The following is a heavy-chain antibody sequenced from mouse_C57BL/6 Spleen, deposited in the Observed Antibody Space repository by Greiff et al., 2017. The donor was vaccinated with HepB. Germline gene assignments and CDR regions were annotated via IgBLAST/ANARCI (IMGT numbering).Heavy chain of an antibody. CDR1: GYAFSSYW. CDR3: ARSGVIITVVAPFDY. D-gene: IGHD1-1*01. J-gene: IGHJ2*01. Sequence: QVHVKQSGAELVKPGASVKISCKASGYAFSSYWMNWVKQRPGKGLEWIGQIYPGDGDTNYNGKFKGKATLTADKSSSTAYMQLSSLTSEDSAVYFCARSGVIITVVAPFDYWGQGTTLTVSS. V-gene: IGHV1-80*01. CDR2: IYPGDGDT.